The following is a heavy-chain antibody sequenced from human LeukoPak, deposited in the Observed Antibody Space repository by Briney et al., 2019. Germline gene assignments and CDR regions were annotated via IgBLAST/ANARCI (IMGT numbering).Heavy chain of an antibody. CDR2: ISGSGGST. CDR3: AKDSLAVASYPPYYYYGMDV. CDR1: GFTFSSYA. D-gene: IGHD6-19*01. V-gene: IGHV3-23*01. J-gene: IGHJ6*02. Sequence: QPGGSLRLSCAASGFTFSSYAMSWVRQAPGKGLEWVSAISGSGGSTYYADSVKGRFTISRDNSKNTLYLQMNSLRAEDTAVYYCAKDSLAVASYPPYYYYGMDVWGQGTTVTVSS.